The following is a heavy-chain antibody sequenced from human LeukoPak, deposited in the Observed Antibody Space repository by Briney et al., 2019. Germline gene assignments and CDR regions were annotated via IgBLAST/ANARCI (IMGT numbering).Heavy chain of an antibody. CDR1: GFTFSSYA. J-gene: IGHJ4*02. D-gene: IGHD3-22*01. CDR2: ITGSGGYT. Sequence: GGSLRLSCAASGFTFSSYAMTWVRQAPGKGLEWVSTITGSGGYTYYADSVRGRFTISRDNSKNTLFLRMNSLRAEDTAVYFCAKQSLYDSSGHFHYWGQGTLVTVSS. CDR3: AKQSLYDSSGHFHY. V-gene: IGHV3-23*01.